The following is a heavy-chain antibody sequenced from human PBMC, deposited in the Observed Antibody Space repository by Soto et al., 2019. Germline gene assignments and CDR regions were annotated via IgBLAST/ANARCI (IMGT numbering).Heavy chain of an antibody. CDR1: NSSLGAFH. V-gene: IGHV4-34*12. Sequence: SETLSLTCAIYNSSLGAFHWTWIRQPPGKGLEWILELIHGGSTNYKPSLKSRVTFSLDTSKNQFSLQLMSVTAADTAVYYCARSTLSYDYVRRTWREAGDSFHXWGRGTLVTVS. CDR2: LIHGGST. D-gene: IGHD5-12*01. J-gene: IGHJ3*02. CDR3: ARSTLSYDYVRRTWREAGDSFHX.